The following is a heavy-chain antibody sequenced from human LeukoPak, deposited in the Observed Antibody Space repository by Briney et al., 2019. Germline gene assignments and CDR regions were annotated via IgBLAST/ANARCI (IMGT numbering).Heavy chain of an antibody. J-gene: IGHJ4*02. V-gene: IGHV3-9*01. Sequence: GGSLRLSCVGSGFTFYDYAMHWVRQAPGKGLEWVSGINWSGNTVVYAGSVKGRFTISRDNARNSLYLQMNSLTPEDTALYYCTKGIEATIPYCFDSWGQGTLVTVSS. CDR2: INWSGNTV. D-gene: IGHD5-24*01. CDR1: GFTFYDYA. CDR3: TKGIEATIPYCFDS.